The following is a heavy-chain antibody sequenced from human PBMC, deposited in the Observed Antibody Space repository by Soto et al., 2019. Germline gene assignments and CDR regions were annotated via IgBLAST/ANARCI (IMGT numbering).Heavy chain of an antibody. Sequence: SQTLSLTCAISGDSVSSNSAAWNWIRQSPSRGLEWLGRTYYRSKWYNDYAVSVKSRITINPDTSRNQFSLQLNSVTPEDTAVYYCARDGYRYGYYHYYGMDAWAQRTTVTVS. CDR2: TYYRSKWYN. D-gene: IGHD5-18*01. CDR3: ARDGYRYGYYHYYGMDA. J-gene: IGHJ6*02. V-gene: IGHV6-1*01. CDR1: GDSVSSNSAA.